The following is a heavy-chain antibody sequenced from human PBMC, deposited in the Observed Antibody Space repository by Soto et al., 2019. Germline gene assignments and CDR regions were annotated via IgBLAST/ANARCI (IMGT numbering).Heavy chain of an antibody. CDR2: IWYDGSNK. J-gene: IGHJ4*02. CDR3: ARGVVATHPGTPFDY. CDR1: GFTFSSYG. V-gene: IGHV3-33*01. D-gene: IGHD5-12*01. Sequence: GGSLRLSCAASGFTFSSYGMHWVRQAPGKGLEWVAVIWYDGSNKYYADSVKGRFTISRDNSKNTLYLQMNSLRAEDTAVYYCARGVVATHPGTPFDYWGQGTLVTVSS.